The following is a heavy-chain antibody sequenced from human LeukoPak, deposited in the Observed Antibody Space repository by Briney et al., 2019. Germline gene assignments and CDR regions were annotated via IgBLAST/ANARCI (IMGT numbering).Heavy chain of an antibody. CDR3: ARDQEYFDY. J-gene: IGHJ4*02. Sequence: GGSLRLSCAASGFTFSNYAMHWVRQAPGKGLEWVAVISYHGSNKFYADSVKGRFTISRDNSKNTLYLQMKSLRAEDTAVYYCARDQEYFDYWGQGTLVTVSS. V-gene: IGHV3-30*04. CDR2: ISYHGSNK. CDR1: GFTFSNYA.